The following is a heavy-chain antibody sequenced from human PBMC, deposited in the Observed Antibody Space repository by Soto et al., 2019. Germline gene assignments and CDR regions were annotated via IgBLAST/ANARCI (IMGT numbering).Heavy chain of an antibody. V-gene: IGHV3-21*01. Sequence: VQLVESGGGLVKPGGSLRLSCAASGFTFSSYSMNWVRQAPGKGLEWVSSISSSSSYIYYADSVKGRFTIPRDNAKNSLYLQMNSLRAEDTAVYYCARSQSHYYYYYMDVWGKGTTVTVSS. CDR3: ARSQSHYYYYYMDV. CDR1: GFTFSSYS. CDR2: ISSSSSYI. J-gene: IGHJ6*03.